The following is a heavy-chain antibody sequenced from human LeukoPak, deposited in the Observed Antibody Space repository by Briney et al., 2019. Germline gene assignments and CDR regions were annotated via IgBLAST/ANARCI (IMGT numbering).Heavy chain of an antibody. CDR3: GRLMAGLD. CDR1: GGCISSNNW. V-gene: IGHV4-4*02. J-gene: IGHJ4*02. D-gene: IGHD6-19*01. Sequence: SETLSLTCAVSGGCISSNNWWSWVRQPPGRGLEWIADIYHTGSTNYSPSLKSRVTISVDKPKNQFFLKLNSVTAADTAVYYCGRLMAGLDWGQGTLVTVSS. CDR2: IYHTGST.